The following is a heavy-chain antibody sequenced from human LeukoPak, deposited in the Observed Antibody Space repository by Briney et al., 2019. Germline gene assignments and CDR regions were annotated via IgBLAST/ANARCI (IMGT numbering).Heavy chain of an antibody. J-gene: IGHJ6*03. V-gene: IGHV1-18*01. CDR3: ARVRSGDSSPDNPLYYYYYMDV. CDR1: GYTFTSYG. Sequence: ASVKVSCKASGYTFTSYGISWVRQAPGQGLEWMGWISAYSGNTNYAQKLQGRVTMTTDTSTSTAYMELRSLRSDDTAVYYCARVRSGDSSPDNPLYYYYYMDVWGKGTTVTVSS. D-gene: IGHD5-18*01. CDR2: ISAYSGNT.